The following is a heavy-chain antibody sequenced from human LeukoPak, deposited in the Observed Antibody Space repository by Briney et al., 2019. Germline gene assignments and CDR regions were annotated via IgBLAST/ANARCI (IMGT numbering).Heavy chain of an antibody. Sequence: GGSLRLSCAASGFTFSSYWMSWVRQAPGKGLEWVANIKQDGSENYYVDSVKGRFTIARDNAKNSLYLQMNSLRAEDTAVYYCARVQVGAAAGVPSYYFDYWGQGTLVTVSS. CDR3: ARVQVGAAAGVPSYYFDY. J-gene: IGHJ4*02. CDR1: GFTFSSYW. V-gene: IGHV3-7*01. CDR2: IKQDGSEN. D-gene: IGHD6-13*01.